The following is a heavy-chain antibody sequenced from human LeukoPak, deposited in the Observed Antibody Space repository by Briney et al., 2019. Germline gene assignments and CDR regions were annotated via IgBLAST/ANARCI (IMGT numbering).Heavy chain of an antibody. CDR1: GFTFSSYA. CDR3: AKDSTMWPHYFDH. CDR2: IFDGGDTK. Sequence: PGGSLRLSCAASGFTFSSYAMAWVRQAPGKGLEWVSSIFDGGDTKDYADSAKGRFTTSRDNSKNELYLQMNSLTAEDTAVYFCAKDSTMWPHYFDHWGQGILVIVSS. J-gene: IGHJ4*02. V-gene: IGHV3-23*01. D-gene: IGHD2-21*01.